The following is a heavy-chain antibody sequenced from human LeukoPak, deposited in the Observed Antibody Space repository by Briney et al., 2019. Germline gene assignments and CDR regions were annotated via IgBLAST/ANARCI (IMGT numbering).Heavy chain of an antibody. J-gene: IGHJ3*02. CDR2: IYYSGST. V-gene: IGHV4-39*01. D-gene: IGHD3-10*01. CDR3: VRPGGPLGRVFDI. CDR1: GGSLSSSSYY. Sequence: PSETLSLTCTVSGGSLSSSSYYWGWLRQPPGKGLEWLGSIYYSGSTYYNPSLKSRVTISADTSRNQFSLRLSSVTAADTAVYYCVRPGGPLGRVFDIWGQGTMVTVSS.